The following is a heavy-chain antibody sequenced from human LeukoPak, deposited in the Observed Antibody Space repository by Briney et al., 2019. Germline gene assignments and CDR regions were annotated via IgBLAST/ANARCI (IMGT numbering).Heavy chain of an antibody. CDR2: IKSDGTNT. V-gene: IGHV3-74*01. D-gene: IGHD3-22*01. Sequence: GGSLRLSCAASGITFSSYWMHWVRQVPGKGLEWLSYIKSDGTNTGYEDPVKGRFTVSRDNAKNTLYLEMNSLGGEDPAVYYCARSPRVYDSSGHLHDAFDLWGQGTMVTVSS. CDR3: ARSPRVYDSSGHLHDAFDL. J-gene: IGHJ3*01. CDR1: GITFSSYW.